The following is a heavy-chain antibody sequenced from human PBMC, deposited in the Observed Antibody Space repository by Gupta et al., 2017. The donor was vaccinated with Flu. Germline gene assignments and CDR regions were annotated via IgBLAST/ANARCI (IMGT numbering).Heavy chain of an antibody. V-gene: IGHV3-23*01. D-gene: IGHD3-16*02. J-gene: IGHJ4*02. Sequence: EVQLLESGGGLVQPGGSLRLSCAVSGFTFKNFAMSWVRLTPGKGLEWVSGISGNGANTYYADSVKGRFTISRDNSNNTVFLQMNSLGAEDTAIYYCAKAEPYEFVWGNYRHFDHWGQGTLISVSS. CDR2: ISGNGANT. CDR3: AKAEPYEFVWGNYRHFDH. CDR1: GFTFKNFA.